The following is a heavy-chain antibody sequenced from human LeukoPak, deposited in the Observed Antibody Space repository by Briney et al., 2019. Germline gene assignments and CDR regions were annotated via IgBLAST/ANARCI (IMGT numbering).Heavy chain of an antibody. Sequence: GGSLRLSCAASGFTFNIHSMNWVRQAPGKGLEWISYLSRDTTAIYYADSVKGRFTISRDNAKNSLYLQMNSLRAEDTAMYYCARSGWYDDFDYLGQGTLVTVSS. J-gene: IGHJ4*02. CDR3: ARSGWYDDFDY. V-gene: IGHV3-48*01. D-gene: IGHD6-19*01. CDR2: LSRDTTAI. CDR1: GFTFNIHS.